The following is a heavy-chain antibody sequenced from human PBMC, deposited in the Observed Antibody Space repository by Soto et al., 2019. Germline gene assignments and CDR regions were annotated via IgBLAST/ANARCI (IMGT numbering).Heavy chain of an antibody. CDR1: GFTFSSYA. J-gene: IGHJ5*01. CDR3: AKLRYFDGSSYNWFEY. V-gene: IGHV3-23*01. Sequence: PGGSLRLSCAASGFTFSSYAMTWVRQAPGKGLEWVSGISGSGATTSYADSVKGRFTVSRDNSKNTLYLQMNSLRVEDTAVYYSAKLRYFDGSSYNWFEYGGQGPPVTVSS. CDR2: ISGSGATT. D-gene: IGHD3-9*01.